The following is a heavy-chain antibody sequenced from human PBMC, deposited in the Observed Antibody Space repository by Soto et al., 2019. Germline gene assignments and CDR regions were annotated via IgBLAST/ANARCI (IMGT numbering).Heavy chain of an antibody. D-gene: IGHD3-10*01. V-gene: IGHV3-7*03. J-gene: IGHJ6*02. Sequence: EVQLVESGGGLVQPGGSLRLSCAASGFTFSSYWMSWVRQAPGKGLEWVANMKQDGFEKYYVDSVKGRFTISRDNAKNSLYLQMNSLRAEDTAVYYCARNPPMTRGNGMDVWGQGTTVTVSS. CDR2: MKQDGFEK. CDR1: GFTFSSYW. CDR3: ARNPPMTRGNGMDV.